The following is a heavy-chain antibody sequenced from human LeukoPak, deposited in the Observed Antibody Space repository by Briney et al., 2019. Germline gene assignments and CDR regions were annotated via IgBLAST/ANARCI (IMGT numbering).Heavy chain of an antibody. V-gene: IGHV4-39*01. Sequence: KPSETLSLTCTVSGGSISRSSYYWGWIRQPPGKGLEWIGSMYYSGSTSYNPSLKSRVTISVDTSKNQFSLNLNSVTAADTAVYYCVGSVWSGYSWGNQWGQGTLVTVSS. J-gene: IGHJ4*02. D-gene: IGHD3-3*01. CDR3: VGSVWSGYSWGNQ. CDR1: GGSISRSSYY. CDR2: MYYSGST.